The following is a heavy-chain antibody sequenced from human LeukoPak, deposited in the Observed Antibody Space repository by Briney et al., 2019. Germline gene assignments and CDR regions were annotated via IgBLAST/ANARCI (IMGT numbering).Heavy chain of an antibody. Sequence: ASVKVSGKASGYTFTSYYMHWVRQVPGQGLEWMGIINPSGGSTSYAQKFQGRVTMTRDTSTSTVYMELSSLRSEDTAVYYCARDLQPHYYDSSGYGIDYWGQGTLVTVSS. D-gene: IGHD3-22*01. V-gene: IGHV1-46*01. J-gene: IGHJ4*02. CDR3: ARDLQPHYYDSSGYGIDY. CDR1: GYTFTSYY. CDR2: INPSGGST.